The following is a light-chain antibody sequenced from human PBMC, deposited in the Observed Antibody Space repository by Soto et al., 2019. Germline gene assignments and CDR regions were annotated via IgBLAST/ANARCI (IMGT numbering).Light chain of an antibody. CDR1: SSDVGGYNY. V-gene: IGLV2-14*01. Sequence: QSALTQPASVSGSPGQSITISCTGTSSDVGGYNYVSWYQQHPGKAPKLMIYEVSNRPSGVSNRFSGSKSGNTASLTISGLQAEDEADYYCAAWDGSLNGLVFGTGTKLTVL. J-gene: IGLJ1*01. CDR2: EVS. CDR3: AAWDGSLNGLV.